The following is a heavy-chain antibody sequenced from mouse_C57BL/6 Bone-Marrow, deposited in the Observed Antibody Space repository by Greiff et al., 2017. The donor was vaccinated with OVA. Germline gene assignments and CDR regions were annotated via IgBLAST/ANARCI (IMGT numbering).Heavy chain of an antibody. V-gene: IGHV1-7*01. Sequence: VMLVESGAELAKPGASVKLSCKASGYTFTSYWMHWVKQRPGQGLEWIGYINPSSGYTTYNQKFKDKATLTAAKTSSTAYMQLSSLTYEDSAVYYCARSVYWDNWGQGTTLTVSS. J-gene: IGHJ2*01. CDR3: ARSVYWDN. CDR2: INPSSGYT. D-gene: IGHD1-1*01. CDR1: GYTFTSYW.